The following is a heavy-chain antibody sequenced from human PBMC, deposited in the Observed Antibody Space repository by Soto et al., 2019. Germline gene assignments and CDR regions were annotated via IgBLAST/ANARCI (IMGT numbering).Heavy chain of an antibody. CDR1: GYTFSSYC. J-gene: IGHJ3*02. D-gene: IGHD6-19*01. Sequence: GPSVKVSCKASGYTFSSYCISWVRQAPGQGLEWMGWISPYNGTTDYAHKFQGRVTMTTDTSTSTAYMELSSLRSEDTAVYYCAGGYSSGWYDAFDIWGQGTMVNVSS. V-gene: IGHV1-18*04. CDR3: AGGYSSGWYDAFDI. CDR2: ISPYNGTT.